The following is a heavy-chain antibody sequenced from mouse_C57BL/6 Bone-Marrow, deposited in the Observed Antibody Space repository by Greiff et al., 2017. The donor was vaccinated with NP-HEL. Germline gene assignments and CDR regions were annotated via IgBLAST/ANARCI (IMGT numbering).Heavy chain of an antibody. CDR1: GYAFTNYL. Sequence: VQLHQSGAELVRPGTSVKVSCKASGYAFTNYLIEWVKQRPGQGLEWIGVINPGSGGTNYNEKFKGKATLTADKSSSTAYLQLSSLTSEDTAVYYGTEGQLGRRGYFDTGAKAPLSQSPQ. D-gene: IGHD3-3*01. CDR2: INPGSGGT. CDR3: TEGQLGRRGYFDT. J-gene: IGHJ2*01. V-gene: IGHV1-54*01.